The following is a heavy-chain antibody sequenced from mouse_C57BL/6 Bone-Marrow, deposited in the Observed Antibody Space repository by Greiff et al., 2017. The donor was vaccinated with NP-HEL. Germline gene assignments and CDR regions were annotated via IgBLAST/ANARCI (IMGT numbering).Heavy chain of an antibody. Sequence: VNLVESGPELVKPGASVKISCKASGYAFSSSWMNWVKQRPGKGLEWIGRIYPGDGDTNYNGKFKGKATLTADKSSSTAYMQLSSLTSEDSAVYFCARYYYGNYGNAMDYWGQGTSVTVSS. CDR2: IYPGDGDT. D-gene: IGHD2-1*01. CDR1: GYAFSSSW. V-gene: IGHV1-82*01. J-gene: IGHJ4*01. CDR3: ARYYYGNYGNAMDY.